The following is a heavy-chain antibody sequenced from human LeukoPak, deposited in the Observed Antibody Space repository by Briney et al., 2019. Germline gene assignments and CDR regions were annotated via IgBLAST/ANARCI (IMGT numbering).Heavy chain of an antibody. CDR2: IYYSGST. D-gene: IGHD1-7*01. V-gene: IGHV4-61*01. Sequence: SETLSLTCTVSGVSVSSGSYYWSWIRQPPGKGLEWIGYIYYSGSTNYNPPLKSRVTISVDTSKNQFSLKLSSVTAADTAVYYCASVVTGTTVFDYWGQGTLVTVSS. CDR1: GVSVSSGSYY. J-gene: IGHJ4*02. CDR3: ASVVTGTTVFDY.